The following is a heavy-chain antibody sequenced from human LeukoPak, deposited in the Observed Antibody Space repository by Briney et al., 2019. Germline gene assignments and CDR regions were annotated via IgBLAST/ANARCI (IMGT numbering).Heavy chain of an antibody. V-gene: IGHV7-4-1*02. CDR1: GYTFTSYA. J-gene: IGHJ2*01. CDR2: INTNTGNP. CDR3: ARDQNYDSSGYYRSYWYFDL. D-gene: IGHD3-22*01. Sequence: ASVKVSCKASGYTFTSYAMNWVRQAPGQGLEWMGWINTNTGNPTYAQGFTGRFVFSLDTSVSTAYLQISSLKAEDTAVYYCARDQNYDSSGYYRSYWYFDLWGRGTLVTVSS.